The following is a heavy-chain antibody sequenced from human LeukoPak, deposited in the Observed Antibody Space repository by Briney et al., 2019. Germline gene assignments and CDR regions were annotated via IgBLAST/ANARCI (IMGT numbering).Heavy chain of an antibody. CDR1: GGSISSSSYY. CDR3: ARRTTYYDILTGYSPYYFDY. J-gene: IGHJ4*02. CDR2: IYYSGST. V-gene: IGHV4-39*01. D-gene: IGHD3-9*01. Sequence: PSETLSLTCTVSGGSISSSSYYWGWIRQPPGKGLEWIGSIYYSGSTYYNPSLKSRVTISVDTSKNQFSLKLSSVTAADTAVYYCARRTTYYDILTGYSPYYFDYWGQGTLVTVSS.